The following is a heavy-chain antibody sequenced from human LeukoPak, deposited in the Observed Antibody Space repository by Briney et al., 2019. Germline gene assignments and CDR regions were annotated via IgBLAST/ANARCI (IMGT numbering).Heavy chain of an antibody. CDR1: GGSFSGYY. Sequence: SETLSLTCAVYGGSFSGYYWSWIRQPPGKGLEWIGEINHSGSTNYNPSLKSRVTISVDTSKNQFSLKLSSVTAADTAVYYCASPALSVAAAGTDYWGQGTLVTVSS. J-gene: IGHJ4*02. CDR2: INHSGST. CDR3: ASPALSVAAAGTDY. V-gene: IGHV4-34*01. D-gene: IGHD6-13*01.